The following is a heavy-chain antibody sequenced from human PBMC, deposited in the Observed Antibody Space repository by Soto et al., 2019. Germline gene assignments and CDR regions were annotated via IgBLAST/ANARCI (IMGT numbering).Heavy chain of an antibody. J-gene: IGHJ4*02. Sequence: SQTLSDTWAVSYGSISSYYWRWIRQTPGKVLEWIGYIYYSGSTNYNPSLKSRVTISEDSSKRQFSLKLTSVTAADTAVYYCARRRGPVTAAGYFDYWGQGTLVTVSS. CDR1: YGSISSYY. CDR3: ARRRGPVTAAGYFDY. V-gene: IGHV4-59*08. CDR2: IYYSGST. D-gene: IGHD6-13*01.